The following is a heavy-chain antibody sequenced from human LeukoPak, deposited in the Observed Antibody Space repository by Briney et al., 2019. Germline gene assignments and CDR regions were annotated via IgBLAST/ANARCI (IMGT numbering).Heavy chain of an antibody. Sequence: SETLSLPCTVSGDSINSSTYRWGWIRQPPGKGLEWIGSIYCFGSPYYNPSLQSRVTSSVDTSKNQFSLKLTSVPAEDTATYYCARVRFGELSDDWGQGTLVTVSS. CDR3: ARVRFGELSDD. J-gene: IGHJ4*02. V-gene: IGHV4-39*01. CDR2: IYCFGSP. D-gene: IGHD3-10*01. CDR1: GDSINSSTYR.